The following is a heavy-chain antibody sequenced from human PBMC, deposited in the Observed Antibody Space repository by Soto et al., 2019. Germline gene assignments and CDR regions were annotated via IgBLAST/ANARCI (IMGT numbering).Heavy chain of an antibody. CDR1: GYTLTSYA. CDR2: INAGNGNT. CDR3: ARASGHNDYGDYNY. D-gene: IGHD4-17*01. J-gene: IGHJ4*02. Sequence: ASVKISCKASGYTLTSYAMHWVRQAPGQRLEWMGWINAGNGNTKYSQKFQGRVTITRDTSASTAYMELSSLRSEDTAVYYCARASGHNDYGDYNYWGQGTLVTVSS. V-gene: IGHV1-3*01.